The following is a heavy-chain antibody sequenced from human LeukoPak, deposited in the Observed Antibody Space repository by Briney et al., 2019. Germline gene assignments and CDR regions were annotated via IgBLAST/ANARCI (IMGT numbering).Heavy chain of an antibody. CDR3: ARGGIAVAGTGGDNWFDP. J-gene: IGHJ5*02. CDR1: GYPFTGYY. V-gene: IGHV1-2*02. CDR2: ISPNSGAT. D-gene: IGHD6-19*01. Sequence: ASVKVSCKASGYPFTGYYMHWVRQAPGQGLEWMGWISPNSGATNYAQKFQGRVTMTRDTSISTAYMELSRLRSDDTAVYYCARGGIAVAGTGGDNWFDPWGQGTLVTVSS.